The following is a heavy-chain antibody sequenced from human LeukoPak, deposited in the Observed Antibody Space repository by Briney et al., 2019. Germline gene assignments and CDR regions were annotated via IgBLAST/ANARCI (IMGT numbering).Heavy chain of an antibody. J-gene: IGHJ1*01. CDR1: GDSVSSGY. CDR2: IQDTGIT. V-gene: IGHV4-4*09. CDR3: AGRGHRYSRD. Sequence: SETLSLICNVSGDSVSSGYWSWIRQSPGKGLEWIGFIQDTGITGYNPSLKSRLLMSLDTSKNQFSLNLRSVTAADTAVYYCAGRGHRYSRDWGQGILVTISS. D-gene: IGHD2-15*01.